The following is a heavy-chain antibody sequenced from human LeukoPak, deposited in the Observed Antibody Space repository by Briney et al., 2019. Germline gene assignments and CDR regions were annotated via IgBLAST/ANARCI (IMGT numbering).Heavy chain of an antibody. D-gene: IGHD2-15*01. J-gene: IGHJ6*03. CDR2: IRSKANSYAT. CDR1: GFTFSGSA. V-gene: IGHV3-73*01. CDR3: TGQGVYCSDGRCYSDSDYDYMDV. Sequence: GGSLRLSCAASGFTFSGSAMHWVGQASGKGLEWVGRIRSKANSYATAYAASVKGRFTISRDDSKNTAYLQMNSLKTEDTAVYYCTGQGVYCSDGRCYSDSDYDYMDVWGKGTTVTVSS.